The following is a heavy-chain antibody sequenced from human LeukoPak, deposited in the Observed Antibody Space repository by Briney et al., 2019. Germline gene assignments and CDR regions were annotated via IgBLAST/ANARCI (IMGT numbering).Heavy chain of an antibody. CDR3: ATALSITMIRVHYMDV. CDR2: FDPEDGET. J-gene: IGHJ6*03. V-gene: IGHV1-24*01. D-gene: IGHD3-22*01. CDR1: GYTLIELS. Sequence: ASVKVSCKVSGYTLIELSMHWVRQAPGKGLEWMGGFDPEDGETIYAQKFQGRVTMTEDTSTDTAYMELSSLRSEDTAVYYCATALSITMIRVHYMDVWGKGTTVTVSS.